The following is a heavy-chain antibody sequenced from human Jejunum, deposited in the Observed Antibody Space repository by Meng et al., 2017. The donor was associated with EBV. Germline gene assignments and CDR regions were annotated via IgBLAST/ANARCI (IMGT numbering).Heavy chain of an antibody. D-gene: IGHD3-9*01. Sequence: QLQLQESGSGLVKPSXXLFLTCTVSGGSISSGANSWHWIRQPPGKGLEWIGYIYHSGSAYYNPSLKSRVTLSVDRSKNQFSLKLTSVTAADTAVYYCARGYVAYPDWCQGTLVNVSS. CDR1: GGSISSGANS. J-gene: IGHJ4*02. CDR2: IYHSGSA. V-gene: IGHV4-30-2*01. CDR3: ARGYVAYPD.